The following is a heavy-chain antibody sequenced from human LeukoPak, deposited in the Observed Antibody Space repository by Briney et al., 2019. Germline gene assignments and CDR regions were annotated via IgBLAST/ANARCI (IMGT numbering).Heavy chain of an antibody. CDR2: IYSSGNS. CDR3: ARGYSYGTNDAFDI. J-gene: IGHJ3*02. V-gene: IGHV4-4*07. CDR1: GGCISNDY. D-gene: IGHD5-18*01. Sequence: SETLSLTCTVSGGCISNDYWSWLRQTADKGLEWIGRIYSSGNSDYTPSLKTRLTMSVDTSKNQFSLKLSSVTAADTAVYYCARGYSYGTNDAFDIWGQGTMVTVSS.